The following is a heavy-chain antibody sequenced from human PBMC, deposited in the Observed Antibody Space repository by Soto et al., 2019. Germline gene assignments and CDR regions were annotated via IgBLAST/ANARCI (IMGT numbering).Heavy chain of an antibody. Sequence: QVQLQESGPGLVKPSGTLSLTCAVSGGSISSSNWWSWVRQPPGKGLEWIGEIYHSGSTNYNPSLRSRVTRSGDKSQNQFSLKLRSGTAADTALYYWASRPTGSSWHFDYWGQGTLVTVSS. D-gene: IGHD6-13*01. CDR1: GGSISSSNW. J-gene: IGHJ4*02. CDR2: IYHSGST. V-gene: IGHV4-4*02. CDR3: ASRPTGSSWHFDY.